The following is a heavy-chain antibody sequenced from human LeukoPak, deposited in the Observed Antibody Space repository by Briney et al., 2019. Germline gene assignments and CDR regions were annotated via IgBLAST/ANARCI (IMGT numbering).Heavy chain of an antibody. J-gene: IGHJ4*02. D-gene: IGHD6-13*01. CDR2: IKSETDGGTT. Sequence: GGSLRLSCAASGFTFSHAWMSWVRQAPGKGLEWVGRIKSETDGGTTDYAAPVKGRFNISRDDSKNTLYLQMSSLRTEDTAVYYCTTEGDDIAEAWFDFWGQGTLVTVSS. V-gene: IGHV3-15*01. CDR1: GFTFSHAW. CDR3: TTEGDDIAEAWFDF.